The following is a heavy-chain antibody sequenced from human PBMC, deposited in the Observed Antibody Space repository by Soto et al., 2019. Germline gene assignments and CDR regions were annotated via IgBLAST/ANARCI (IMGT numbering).Heavy chain of an antibody. Sequence: GGSLRLSCAASGFTFSSYAMHWVRQAPGKGLVWVSRINSDGSSTSYADSVKGRFTISRDNAKNTLFLQMNSLRAEDTAVYYCASPPEGGSGFDYWGQGALVTVSS. J-gene: IGHJ4*02. V-gene: IGHV3-74*01. CDR1: GFTFSSYA. CDR3: ASPPEGGSGFDY. CDR2: INSDGSST. D-gene: IGHD3-16*01.